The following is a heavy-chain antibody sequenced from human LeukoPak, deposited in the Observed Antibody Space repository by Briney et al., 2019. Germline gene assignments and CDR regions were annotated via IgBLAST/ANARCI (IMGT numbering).Heavy chain of an antibody. J-gene: IGHJ4*02. CDR3: AKFAGGRTAGYYFDY. D-gene: IGHD3-16*01. Sequence: GGSLRLSCAASGFTFSTYAMSWVRQAPGKGLEWVSSISNSGSTYYADSVKGQFTISRGNSKNTLYLQMNSLRAKDTAVYYCAKFAGGRTAGYYFDYWGQGTLVTVSS. CDR1: GFTFSTYA. CDR2: ISNSGST. V-gene: IGHV3-23*01.